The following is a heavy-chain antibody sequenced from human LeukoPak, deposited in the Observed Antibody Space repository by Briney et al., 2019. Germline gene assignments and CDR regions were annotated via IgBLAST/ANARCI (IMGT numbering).Heavy chain of an antibody. V-gene: IGHV1-69*04. J-gene: IGHJ4*02. CDR2: IIPILGIA. D-gene: IGHD5-12*01. Sequence: ASVKLSCKAAGGTFSSSAIIWVRQAPGQGLEGLGRIIPILGIATYAQKFQGRVTITAHNSTNRTHSHLSSLRTEATTLKYCARLGGGNSGYDSDYWGQGTLVSVSS. CDR3: ARLGGGNSGYDSDY. CDR1: GGTFSSSA.